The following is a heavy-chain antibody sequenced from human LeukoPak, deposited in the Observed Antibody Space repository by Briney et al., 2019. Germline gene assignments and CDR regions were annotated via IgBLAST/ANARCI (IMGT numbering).Heavy chain of an antibody. CDR1: GYSFNTYA. Sequence: ASVKVSCKASGYSFNTYAMNWVRQAPGQGLEWMGWINTNTGNPTYAQGFTGRFVFSLDTPVSTAYLQISSLKADDTAVYYCARALNGNWFDPWGQGTLVTVSS. J-gene: IGHJ5*02. V-gene: IGHV7-4-1*02. CDR3: ARALNGNWFDP. D-gene: IGHD1-1*01. CDR2: INTNTGNP.